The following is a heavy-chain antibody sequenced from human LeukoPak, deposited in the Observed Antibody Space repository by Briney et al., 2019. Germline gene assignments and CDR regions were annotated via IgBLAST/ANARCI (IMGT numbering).Heavy chain of an antibody. V-gene: IGHV3-43*01. CDR3: ARQSRQQLASDY. CDR1: GLSFGDYT. D-gene: IGHD6-13*01. CDR2: ISRNGAAT. Sequence: GGSLRLSCEASGLSFGDYTMHWVRQAPGKGLEWVSLISRNGAATKYADSVRGRFTISKDNAKNSLYLQMNSLRAEDTAVYYCARQSRQQLASDYWGQGTLVTVSS. J-gene: IGHJ4*02.